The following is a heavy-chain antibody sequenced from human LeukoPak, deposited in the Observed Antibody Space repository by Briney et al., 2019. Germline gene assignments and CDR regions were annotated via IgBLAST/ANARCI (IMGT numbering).Heavy chain of an antibody. Sequence: GGSLRLSCAASGLTVNNNYMNWVRQAPGKGLEWVSSISSSSSYIYYADSVKGRFTISRDNAKNSLYLQMNSLRAEDTAVYYCAREEDVYYHGFDYWGQGTLVTVSS. CDR3: AREEDVYYHGFDY. CDR2: ISSSSSYI. V-gene: IGHV3-21*01. J-gene: IGHJ4*02. CDR1: GLTVNNNY. D-gene: IGHD3-22*01.